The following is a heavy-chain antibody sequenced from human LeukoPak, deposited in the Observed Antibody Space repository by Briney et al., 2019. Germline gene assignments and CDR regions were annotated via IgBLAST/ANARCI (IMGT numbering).Heavy chain of an antibody. J-gene: IGHJ3*02. V-gene: IGHV3-7*01. Sequence: PGGSLRLSCAASGFTFSSYGMSWVRQAPGKGLEWVANIKQDGSEKYYVDSVRGRFTISRDNAKNSLYLQMNILRAEDTAVYYCARDTLWWELPRRPNDAFDIWGPRDNGHRLF. CDR3: ARDTLWWELPRRPNDAFDI. CDR1: GFTFSSYG. D-gene: IGHD1-26*01. CDR2: IKQDGSEK.